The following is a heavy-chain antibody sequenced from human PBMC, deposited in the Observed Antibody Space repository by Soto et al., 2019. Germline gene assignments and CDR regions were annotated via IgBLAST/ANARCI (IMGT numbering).Heavy chain of an antibody. CDR3: ARDAAMGLFDY. V-gene: IGHV1-18*01. J-gene: IGHJ4*02. CDR1: GYSCTSYG. CDR2: ISAYNGNT. Sequence: QVQLVQFGAEVKKPGASVKVSCKASGYSCTSYGISWVRQARGQGLEWMGWISAYNGNTNYAQKLQGRVTMTTDTSTSTAHMELRSLRSDDTAVYYCARDAAMGLFDYWGQGTLVTVSS. D-gene: IGHD1-26*01.